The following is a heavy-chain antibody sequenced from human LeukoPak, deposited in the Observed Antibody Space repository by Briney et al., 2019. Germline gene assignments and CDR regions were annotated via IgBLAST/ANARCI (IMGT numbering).Heavy chain of an antibody. J-gene: IGHJ5*02. CDR2: IYDRGPA. V-gene: IGHV4-30-2*01. CDR3: ARSRQASGLFSS. D-gene: IGHD3-10*01. CDR1: GYAIISGGFS. Sequence: SQTLSLTCTVSGYAIISGGFSWNWIRQPPGKGLEWIGCIYDRGPAHYNPSLKSRFTISVDRPKNQFFLNVTSLTAADTAVYYCARSRQASGLFSSWGQGTLVVVSS.